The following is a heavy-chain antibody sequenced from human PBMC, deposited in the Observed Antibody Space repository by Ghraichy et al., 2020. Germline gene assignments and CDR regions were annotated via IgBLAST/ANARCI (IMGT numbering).Heavy chain of an antibody. CDR3: ARERYNTLGY. J-gene: IGHJ4*02. V-gene: IGHV6-1*01. Sequence: SQTLSLTCAISGDSVSNNNVAWNWIRQSPARGLEWLGRTYYTSKWYSEYAVSVKSRITINPDTPKNQVSLHLNSVTPEDTAVYYCARERYNTLGYWGQGTLVTVSS. CDR2: TYYTSKWYS. D-gene: IGHD1-14*01. CDR1: GDSVSNNNVA.